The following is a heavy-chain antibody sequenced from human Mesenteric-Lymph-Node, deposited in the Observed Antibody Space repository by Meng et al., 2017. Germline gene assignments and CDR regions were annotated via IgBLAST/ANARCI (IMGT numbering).Heavy chain of an antibody. D-gene: IGHD3-22*01. CDR3: ARVVFRGWVNRDSSGYYYPGGMDV. J-gene: IGHJ6*02. CDR2: ISYDGSNK. V-gene: IGHV3-30*01. Sequence: GESLKISCAASGFTFSSYAMHWVRQAPGKGLEWVAVISYDGSNKYYADSVKGRFTISRDNSKNTLYLQMNSLRAEDTAVYYCARVVFRGWVNRDSSGYYYPGGMDVWGQGTTVTVSS. CDR1: GFTFSSYA.